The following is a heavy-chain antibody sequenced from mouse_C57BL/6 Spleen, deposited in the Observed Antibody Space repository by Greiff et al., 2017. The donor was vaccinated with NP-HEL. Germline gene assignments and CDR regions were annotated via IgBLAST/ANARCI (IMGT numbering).Heavy chain of an antibody. V-gene: IGHV1-9*01. CDR2: ILPGSGST. CDR1: GYTFTGYW. CDR3: ARGGRAQATPFAY. D-gene: IGHD3-2*02. J-gene: IGHJ3*01. Sequence: VQLQQSGAELMKPGASVKLSCKATGYTFTGYWIEWVKQRPGHGLEWIGEILPGSGSTNYNEKLKGKATFTADTSSNTAYMQLRSLKTEDSAIYYCARGGRAQATPFAYWGQGTLVTVSA.